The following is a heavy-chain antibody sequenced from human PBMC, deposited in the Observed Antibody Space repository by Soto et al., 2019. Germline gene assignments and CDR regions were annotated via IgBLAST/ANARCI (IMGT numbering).Heavy chain of an antibody. CDR3: ARAVVNCISPNCYRIQPDWFDP. Sequence: GGSLRLSCAASGFTFDDYGMHWVRQAPGKGLEWVSGINWNSGTMVYRDSVKGRFTISRDNARNSLYLQMNNLRAEDTALYFCARAVVNCISPNCYRIQPDWFDPWGQGTLVTVSS. D-gene: IGHD2-2*01. CDR2: INWNSGTM. CDR1: GFTFDDYG. V-gene: IGHV3-9*01. J-gene: IGHJ5*02.